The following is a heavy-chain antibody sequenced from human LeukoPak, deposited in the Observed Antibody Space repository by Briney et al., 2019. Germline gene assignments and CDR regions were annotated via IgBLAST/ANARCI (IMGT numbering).Heavy chain of an antibody. CDR1: GYTFTGYY. Sequence: ASVKVSCKASGYTFTGYYMHWVRQAPGQGLEWMGWINPNSGGTNYAQKFQGRVTMTRDTSISTACMELSRLRSDDTAVYYCARAANWVSNGVYWGQGTLVTVSS. CDR3: ARAANWVSNGVY. D-gene: IGHD7-27*01. V-gene: IGHV1-2*02. CDR2: INPNSGGT. J-gene: IGHJ4*02.